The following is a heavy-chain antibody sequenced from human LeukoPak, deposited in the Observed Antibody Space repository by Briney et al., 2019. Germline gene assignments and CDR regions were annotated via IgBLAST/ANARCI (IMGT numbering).Heavy chain of an antibody. D-gene: IGHD3-3*01. Sequence: PGGSQRLSCAASGFTFSSYAMSWVRQAPGKGLEWVSGISSSIGSTYYADSVKGRFTISRDNSKNTLYLQMNSLRAEDTAIYYCAKRPSGYNEYYFDYWGRGTLVTVAS. CDR1: GFTFSSYA. V-gene: IGHV3-23*01. CDR3: AKRPSGYNEYYFDY. J-gene: IGHJ4*02. CDR2: ISSSIGST.